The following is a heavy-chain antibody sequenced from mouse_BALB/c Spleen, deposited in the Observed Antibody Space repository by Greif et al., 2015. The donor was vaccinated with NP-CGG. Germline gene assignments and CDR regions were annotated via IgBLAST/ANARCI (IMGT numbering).Heavy chain of an antibody. V-gene: IGHV1-77*01. CDR3: ASNGNYAMDY. J-gene: IGHJ4*01. CDR2: IYPGSGNT. Sequence: VQLQESGAELARPGASVKLSCKASGYTFTDYYINWVKQRTGQGLEWIGEIYPGSGNTYYNEKFKGKATLTADKSSSTAYMQLSSLTSEDSAVYFCASNGNYAMDYWGQGTSVSVSS. D-gene: IGHD2-1*01. CDR1: GYTFTDYY.